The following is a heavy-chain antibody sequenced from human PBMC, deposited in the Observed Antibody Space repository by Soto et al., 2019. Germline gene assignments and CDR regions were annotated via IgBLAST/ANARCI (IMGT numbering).Heavy chain of an antibody. CDR1: GGSISSYY. Sequence: SETLSLTCTVSGGSISSYYWSWIRQPPGKGLEWIGYIYYSGSTNYNPSLKSRVTIAVDTSKNQFSLKLSSVTAADTAVYYCARNYDFWSGYLSRGFDYWGQGTLVTVSS. D-gene: IGHD3-3*01. V-gene: IGHV4-59*01. CDR3: ARNYDFWSGYLSRGFDY. CDR2: IYYSGST. J-gene: IGHJ4*02.